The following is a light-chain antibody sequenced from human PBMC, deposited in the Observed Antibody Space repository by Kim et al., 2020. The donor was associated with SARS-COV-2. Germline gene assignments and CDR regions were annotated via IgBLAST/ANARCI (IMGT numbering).Light chain of an antibody. J-gene: IGLJ3*02. CDR3: AAWDDSLNGWV. CDR1: NSNIGSNT. V-gene: IGLV1-44*01. Sequence: QSVLTQPPSTSGTPGQRVSISCSGNNSNIGSNTVNWYRHLPGTAPKLLIYSNNQRPLGVPDRFSGSKSGTSASLAISGLQSEDETNYLCAAWDDSLNGWVFGGGTQLTVL. CDR2: SNN.